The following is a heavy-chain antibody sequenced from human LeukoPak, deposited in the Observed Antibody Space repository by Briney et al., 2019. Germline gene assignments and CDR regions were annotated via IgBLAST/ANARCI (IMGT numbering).Heavy chain of an antibody. V-gene: IGHV1-2*02. CDR2: INPNSGGT. Sequence: ASVKVSCKASGYTFTGYYMHWVRQAPGQGLEWMGWINPNSGGTNYAQKFQGRVTMTRDTSISTAYMELSRLRSDDTAVYYCARVVVPAAIWERDNWFDPWGQGTLVTVSS. CDR1: GYTFTGYY. D-gene: IGHD2-2*01. J-gene: IGHJ5*02. CDR3: ARVVVPAAIWERDNWFDP.